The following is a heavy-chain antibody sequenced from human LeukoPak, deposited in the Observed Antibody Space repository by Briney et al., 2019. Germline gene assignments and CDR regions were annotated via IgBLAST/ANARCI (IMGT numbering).Heavy chain of an antibody. CDR1: GGSFRGYY. J-gene: IGHJ4*02. CDR2: INHSGST. V-gene: IGHV4-34*01. Sequence: SETLSLTCTVYGGSFRGYYWSWTRQPPGKGLEWIGEINHSGSTNYNPSLKSRVTTSVDTSKNQFSLKLSSVTAADTAVYYCARGRTGDYWGQGTLVTVSS. CDR3: ARGRTGDY.